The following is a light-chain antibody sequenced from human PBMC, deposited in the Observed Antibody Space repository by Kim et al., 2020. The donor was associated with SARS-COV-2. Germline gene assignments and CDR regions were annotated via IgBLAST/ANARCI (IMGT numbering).Light chain of an antibody. J-gene: IGLJ3*02. CDR1: KLGDKY. Sequence: SYELTQPPSVSVSPGQTASITCSGDKLGDKYACWYQQKPGQSPVLVIYQDGKRPSGIPERFSGSNSGNTATLTIRGTQAMDEADYYCQAWDSRTAVFGGGTQLTVL. V-gene: IGLV3-1*01. CDR2: QDG. CDR3: QAWDSRTAV.